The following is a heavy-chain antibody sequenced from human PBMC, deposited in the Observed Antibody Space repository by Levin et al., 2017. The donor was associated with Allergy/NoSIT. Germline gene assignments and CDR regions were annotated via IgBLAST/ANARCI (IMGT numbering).Heavy chain of an antibody. CDR3: ARTRGFCTNGVCYAYFDY. CDR1: GFSLRTSGMC. CDR2: IDWDDDK. D-gene: IGHD2-8*01. J-gene: IGHJ4*02. V-gene: IGHV2-70*11. Sequence: QTLSLTCTFSGFSLRTSGMCVSWIRQPPGKALEWLARIDWDDDKHYSTSLKTRLTISKDTSKNQVVLTMTNMDPVDTATYYCARTRGFCTNGVCYAYFDYWGQGTLVTVSS.